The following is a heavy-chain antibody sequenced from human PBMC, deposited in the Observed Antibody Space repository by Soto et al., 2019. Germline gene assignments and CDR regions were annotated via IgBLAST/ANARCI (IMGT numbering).Heavy chain of an antibody. J-gene: IGHJ4*02. V-gene: IGHV3-30-3*01. D-gene: IGHD3-9*01. CDR3: GRSENYDILTGYLVDY. CDR1: GFTFSSYA. Sequence: GGSLRLSCAASGFTFSSYAMHWVRQAPGKGLEWVAVISYDGSNKYYADSVKGRFTISRDNSKNTLYLQMNSLRAEDTAVYYWGRSENYDILTGYLVDYWGQGTLVTVSS. CDR2: ISYDGSNK.